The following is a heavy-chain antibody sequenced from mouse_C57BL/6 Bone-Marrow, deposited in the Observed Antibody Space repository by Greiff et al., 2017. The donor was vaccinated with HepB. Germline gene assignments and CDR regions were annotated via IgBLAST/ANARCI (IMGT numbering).Heavy chain of an antibody. CDR2: IDPANGNT. J-gene: IGHJ1*03. V-gene: IGHV14-3*01. CDR3: ARNYGSSYVHWYFDV. D-gene: IGHD1-1*01. CDR1: GFNIKNTY. Sequence: DVQLQESVAELVRPGASVKLSCTASGFNIKNTYMHWVKQRPEQGLEWIGRIDPANGNTKYAPKFQGKATITADTSSNTAYLQLSSLTSEDTAIYYCARNYGSSYVHWYFDVWGTGTTVTVSS.